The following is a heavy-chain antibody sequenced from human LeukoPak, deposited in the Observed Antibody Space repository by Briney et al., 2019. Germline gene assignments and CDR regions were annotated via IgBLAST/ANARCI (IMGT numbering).Heavy chain of an antibody. D-gene: IGHD3-22*01. Sequence: GGSLRLSCAGAGFTFSDYSMHWVRQAPGKGLEWVSSISSSSSYIYYADSVKGRFTISRDNAKNSLYLQMNSLRAEDTAVYYCARGRGDPWGFYYDSSGYHSGAFDIWGQGTMVTVSS. V-gene: IGHV3-21*01. CDR2: ISSSSSYI. J-gene: IGHJ3*02. CDR3: ARGRGDPWGFYYDSSGYHSGAFDI. CDR1: GFTFSDYS.